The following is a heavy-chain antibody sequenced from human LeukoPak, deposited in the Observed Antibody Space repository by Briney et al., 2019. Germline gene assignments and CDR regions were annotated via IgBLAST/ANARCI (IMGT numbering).Heavy chain of an antibody. CDR3: ARGGIAVAGRLVY. V-gene: IGHV4-61*01. J-gene: IGHJ4*02. CDR2: IYYSGST. D-gene: IGHD6-19*01. Sequence: SETLSLTCTVSSGSVSSATYYWSWIRQPPGKGLEWIGYIYYSGSTNYNPSLKSRVTISVDTSKNQFSLKLSSVTAADTAVYYCARGGIAVAGRLVYWGQGTLVTVSS. CDR1: SGSVSSATYY.